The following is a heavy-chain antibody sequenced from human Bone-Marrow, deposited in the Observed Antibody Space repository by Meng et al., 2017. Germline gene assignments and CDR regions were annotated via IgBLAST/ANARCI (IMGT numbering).Heavy chain of an antibody. J-gene: IGHJ5*02. D-gene: IGHD6-13*01. Sequence: QVQLVQFGAEVKKPGASVKVSCKASGYTFPDYWLHWVRRAPGQGLEWMGWMNPNSGNTGYAQKFQGRVTMTRNTSISTAYMELSSLRSEDTAVYYCARAPYSSKDWFDPWGQGTLVTASS. V-gene: IGHV1-8*02. CDR1: GYTFPDYW. CDR3: ARAPYSSKDWFDP. CDR2: MNPNSGNT.